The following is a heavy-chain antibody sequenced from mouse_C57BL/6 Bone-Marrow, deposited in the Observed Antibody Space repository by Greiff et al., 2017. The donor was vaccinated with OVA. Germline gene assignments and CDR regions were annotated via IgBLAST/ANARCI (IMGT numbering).Heavy chain of an antibody. V-gene: IGHV5-16*01. Sequence: EVMLVESEGGLVQPGSSMKLSCTASGFTFSDYYMAWVRQVPEKGLEWVANINYDGSSTYYLDSLKSRFIISRDNAKNIIYLQMSSLKSEDAATYYSARDAVMDYWGQGTAVTVSS. CDR2: INYDGSST. CDR1: GFTFSDYY. CDR3: ARDAVMDY. J-gene: IGHJ4*01.